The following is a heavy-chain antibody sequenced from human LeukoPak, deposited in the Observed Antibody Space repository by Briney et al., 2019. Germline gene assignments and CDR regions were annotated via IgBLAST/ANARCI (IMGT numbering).Heavy chain of an antibody. CDR1: GGSISSSTYY. D-gene: IGHD3-3*01. Sequence: SETLSLTCTVSGGSISSSTYYWGWIRQPPGKGLEWIGTIYYRGSTYYDPSLKSRVTISVDTSKDQFSLKLTSVTAADTAVYYCARLGRTYYDFWSGPWGQGTLVTVSS. CDR3: ARLGRTYYDFWSGP. J-gene: IGHJ5*02. CDR2: IYYRGST. V-gene: IGHV4-39*01.